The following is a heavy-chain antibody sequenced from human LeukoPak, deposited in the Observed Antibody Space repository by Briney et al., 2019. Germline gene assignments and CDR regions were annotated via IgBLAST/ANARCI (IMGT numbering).Heavy chain of an antibody. Sequence: GGSLRLSCAASGFTFSSYAMSWVRQAPGKGLEWVSAISGSGGSTYYADSVKGRFTISRDNSKNTLYLQMNSLRAEDTAVYYCARDGPRSYDFWSGTDAFDIWGQGTMVTVSS. V-gene: IGHV3-23*01. J-gene: IGHJ3*02. D-gene: IGHD3-3*01. CDR2: ISGSGGST. CDR1: GFTFSSYA. CDR3: ARDGPRSYDFWSGTDAFDI.